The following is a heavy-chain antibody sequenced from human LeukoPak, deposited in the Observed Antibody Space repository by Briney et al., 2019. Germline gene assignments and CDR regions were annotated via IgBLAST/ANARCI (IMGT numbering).Heavy chain of an antibody. J-gene: IGHJ4*02. CDR2: IASDGSST. CDR3: ARGRPHGNDY. V-gene: IGHV3-74*01. CDR1: GFTFSSYW. Sequence: GGSLRLSCAASGFTFSSYWMNWVRQAPGKGLVWVSRIASDGSSTTYADSVKGRFSISRDNAKNTLYLQMNSPRVEDTAVYYCARGRPHGNDYWGQGTLVTVSS. D-gene: IGHD4-23*01.